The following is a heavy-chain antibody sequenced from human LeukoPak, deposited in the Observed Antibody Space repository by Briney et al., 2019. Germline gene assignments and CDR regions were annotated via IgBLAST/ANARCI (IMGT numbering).Heavy chain of an antibody. V-gene: IGHV4-59*01. CDR3: ARVSTIFGVVIRGAFDY. Sequence: SETLSLTCAVYGGSFSSYYWSWIRQPPGKGLEWIGYIYYSGSTNYNPSLKSRVTISVDTSKNQFSLKLSSVTAVDTAVYYCARVSTIFGVVIRGAFDYWGQGTLVTVSS. CDR2: IYYSGST. D-gene: IGHD3-3*01. CDR1: GGSFSSYY. J-gene: IGHJ4*02.